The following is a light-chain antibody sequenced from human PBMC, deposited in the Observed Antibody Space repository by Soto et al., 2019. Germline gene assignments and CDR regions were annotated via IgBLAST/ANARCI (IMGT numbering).Light chain of an antibody. J-gene: IGLJ1*01. CDR2: EVS. CDR3: GAYAGSNHFV. Sequence: QSALTQPPSASGSPGQSVTISCTGTSSDVGGYKYVSWYQQHPGKAPKLMIYEVSKRPSGVPDRFSGSKSDNTACLTVSGDQAEHEADYCCGAYAGSNHFVFGTGTKVTVL. V-gene: IGLV2-8*01. CDR1: SSDVGGYKY.